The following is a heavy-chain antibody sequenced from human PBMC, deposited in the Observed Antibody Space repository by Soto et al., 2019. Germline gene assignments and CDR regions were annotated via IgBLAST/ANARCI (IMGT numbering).Heavy chain of an antibody. D-gene: IGHD2-15*01. CDR2: ISYDGSNK. Sequence: QVQLVESGGGVVQPGRSLRLSCAASGFTFSSYAMHWVRQAPGKGLEWVAVISYDGSNKYYADSVKGRFTISRDNSKNTLYLQMNSLRAEDTAVYYCARWGEAYCSGGSCYTGFQHWGQGTLVTVSS. V-gene: IGHV3-30-3*01. CDR1: GFTFSSYA. CDR3: ARWGEAYCSGGSCYTGFQH. J-gene: IGHJ1*01.